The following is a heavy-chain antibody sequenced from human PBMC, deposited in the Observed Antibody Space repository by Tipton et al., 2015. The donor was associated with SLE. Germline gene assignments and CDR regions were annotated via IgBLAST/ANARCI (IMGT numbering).Heavy chain of an antibody. CDR1: GGSFSGYY. V-gene: IGHV4-34*01. CDR2: INHSGST. Sequence: TLSLTCAAYGGSFSGYYWSWIRQPPGKGLEWIGEINHSGSTNYNPSLKSRVTISVDTSKNQFSLKLSSVTAADTAVYYCARGGGWELWYFDYWGQGTLVTVSS. D-gene: IGHD1-26*01. J-gene: IGHJ4*02. CDR3: ARGGGWELWYFDY.